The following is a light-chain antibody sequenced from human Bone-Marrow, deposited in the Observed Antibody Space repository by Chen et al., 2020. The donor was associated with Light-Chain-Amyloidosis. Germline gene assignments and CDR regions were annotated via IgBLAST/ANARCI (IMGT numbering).Light chain of an antibody. J-gene: IGLJ3*02. Sequence: SSELTQPPSVSVSPGQTARISCSGDTLAKQYSYWYQQKAGQVPAVVIYKDSERPSGVPQRLSGSNSGNTATLTISRVEAGDEADYYCQVWDRSSDRQVFGGGTKLTVL. CDR3: QVWDRSSDRQV. V-gene: IGLV3-21*02. CDR2: KDS. CDR1: TLAKQY.